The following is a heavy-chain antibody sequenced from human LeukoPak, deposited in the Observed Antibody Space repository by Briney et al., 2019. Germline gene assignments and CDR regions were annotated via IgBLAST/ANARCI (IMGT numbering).Heavy chain of an antibody. CDR2: IIAIRDIT. Sequence: SVTVSCKTSVGSFSHYAITWLRQAPGQGLEWMGKIIAIRDITNYTQNFQNRVTITADKSTTTVYMEVNSLISEDMAVHFCARGPYDGTYYFDSWGQGTLVTVSS. CDR3: ARGPYDGTYYFDS. J-gene: IGHJ4*02. D-gene: IGHD3-16*01. V-gene: IGHV1-69*04. CDR1: VGSFSHYA.